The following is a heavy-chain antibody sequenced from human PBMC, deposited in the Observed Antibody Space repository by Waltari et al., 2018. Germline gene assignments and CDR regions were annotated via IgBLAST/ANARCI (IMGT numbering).Heavy chain of an antibody. Sequence: QVQLVQSGAEVKKPGASVKVSCKASGYTFTSYDINWVRQATGQGLEWMGWMNPNSGNTGYAQKFQGRVTMTRNTSISTAYMELSSLRSEDTAVYYCARERGISIFGDYYYYYYMDVWGKGTTVTVSS. CDR1: GYTFTSYD. CDR2: MNPNSGNT. V-gene: IGHV1-8*01. CDR3: ARERGISIFGDYYYYYYMDV. D-gene: IGHD3-3*01. J-gene: IGHJ6*03.